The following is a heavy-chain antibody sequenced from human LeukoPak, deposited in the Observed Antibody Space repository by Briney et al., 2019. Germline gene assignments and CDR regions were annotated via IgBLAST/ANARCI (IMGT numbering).Heavy chain of an antibody. D-gene: IGHD3-22*01. CDR1: GFIFNNYG. J-gene: IGHJ5*02. V-gene: IGHV3-23*01. Sequence: GESLRLSCAASGFIFNNYGLIWVRQAPGKGLEWVSAISNDGGGTTYADFVKGRFTISRDNSRNTLFLQMNSLRGDDTALYYCAKGGSGYFLDLWGQGTLVTVSS. CDR2: ISNDGGGT. CDR3: AKGGSGYFLDL.